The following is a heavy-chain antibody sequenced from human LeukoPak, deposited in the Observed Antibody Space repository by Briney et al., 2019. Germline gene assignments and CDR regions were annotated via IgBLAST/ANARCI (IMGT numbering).Heavy chain of an antibody. CDR3: ARESPYCSGGSCQNYYYGMDF. Sequence: PSETLSLTCTVSGGSISSYYWSWIRQPAGKGLEWIGRIYTSGSTNYNPSLKSRVTMSVDTSKNQFSLKLSSVTAADTAVYYCARESPYCSGGSCQNYYYGMDFWGQGTTVTVSS. J-gene: IGHJ6*02. D-gene: IGHD2-15*01. V-gene: IGHV4-4*07. CDR2: IYTSGST. CDR1: GGSISSYY.